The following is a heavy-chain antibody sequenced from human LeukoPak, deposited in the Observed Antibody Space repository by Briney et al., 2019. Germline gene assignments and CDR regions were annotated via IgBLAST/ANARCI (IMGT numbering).Heavy chain of an antibody. J-gene: IGHJ4*02. V-gene: IGHV4-4*07. CDR3: AREETYYDILTGYFPFPYFDY. CDR1: GGSISSYY. Sequence: SEALSLTCTVSGGSISSYYWSWIRQPAGKGLEWIGRIYTSGSTNYNPSLKSRVTMSVDTSKNQFSLKLSSVTAADTAVYYCAREETYYDILTGYFPFPYFDYWGQGTLVTVSS. D-gene: IGHD3-9*01. CDR2: IYTSGST.